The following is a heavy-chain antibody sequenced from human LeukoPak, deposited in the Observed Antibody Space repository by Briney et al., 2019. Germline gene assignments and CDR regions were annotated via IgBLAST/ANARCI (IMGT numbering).Heavy chain of an antibody. V-gene: IGHV3-11*04. Sequence: GGSLRLSCAASGFTFSDYYMSWIRQAPGKGLEWVSYISSSGSTIYYADSVKGRFTISRDNARNSLYLQMDSLRDEDTAVYYCARDGYGDYLFDYWGQGTLVTVSS. CDR3: ARDGYGDYLFDY. CDR2: ISSSGSTI. D-gene: IGHD4-17*01. J-gene: IGHJ4*02. CDR1: GFTFSDYY.